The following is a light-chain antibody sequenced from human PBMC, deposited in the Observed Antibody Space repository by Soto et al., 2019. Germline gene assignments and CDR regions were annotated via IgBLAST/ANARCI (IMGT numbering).Light chain of an antibody. CDR2: DAS. V-gene: IGKV1-5*01. J-gene: IGKJ1*01. Sequence: DIQMTQSPSTLSASVGDRVTITCRASQSISNRLAWYQQKPGKAPKVLIYDASSLESGVPSRFSGSGSGTEFTLTISSLQPDDFATYYCQQYNSYSRTFAQGTKVDIK. CDR1: QSISNR. CDR3: QQYNSYSRT.